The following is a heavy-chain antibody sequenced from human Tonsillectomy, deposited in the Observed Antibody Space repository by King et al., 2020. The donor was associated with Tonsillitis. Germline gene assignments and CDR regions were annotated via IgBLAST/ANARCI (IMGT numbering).Heavy chain of an antibody. V-gene: IGHV3-33*01. CDR1: GFTFSGYG. Sequence: VQLVESGGGVVQPGRSLRLSCAASGFTFSGYGMHWVRQAPGKGLEWGAVIWSDGSNKYYEDSVKGRFTISRDNSKNTLYLQMNSLRAEDTAVYFCARDYGGMFGSTVKYYFDSWGQGTLVTVSS. J-gene: IGHJ4*02. CDR3: ARDYGGMFGSTVKYYFDS. CDR2: IWSDGSNK. D-gene: IGHD3-10*02.